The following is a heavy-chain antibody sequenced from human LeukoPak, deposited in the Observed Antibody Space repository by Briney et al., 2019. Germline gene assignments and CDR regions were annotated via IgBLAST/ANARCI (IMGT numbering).Heavy chain of an antibody. CDR2: IYYSGST. CDR3: AKDYRRAGSGSLPVDY. V-gene: IGHV4-39*07. J-gene: IGHJ4*02. D-gene: IGHD3-10*01. Sequence: SETLSLTCTVSGGSISSSSYYWGWIRQPPGKGLEWIGSIYYSGSTYYNPSLKSRVTISVDTSKNQFSLKLSSVTAADTAVYYCAKDYRRAGSGSLPVDYWGQGTLVTVSS. CDR1: GGSISSSSYY.